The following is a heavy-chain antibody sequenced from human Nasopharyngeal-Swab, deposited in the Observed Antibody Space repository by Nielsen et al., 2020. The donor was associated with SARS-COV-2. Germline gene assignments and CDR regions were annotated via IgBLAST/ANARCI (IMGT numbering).Heavy chain of an antibody. CDR2: ISYDGSNK. CDR3: ARGADVITIFRKEYYFDY. D-gene: IGHD3-9*01. CDR1: GFTFSSYA. Sequence: GGSLRLSCAASGFTFSSYAMHWVRQAPGKGLEWVAVISYDGSNKYYADSVKGRFTISRDNSKNTPYLQMNSLRAEDTAVYYCARGADVITIFRKEYYFDYWGQGTLVTVSS. J-gene: IGHJ4*02. V-gene: IGHV3-30-3*01.